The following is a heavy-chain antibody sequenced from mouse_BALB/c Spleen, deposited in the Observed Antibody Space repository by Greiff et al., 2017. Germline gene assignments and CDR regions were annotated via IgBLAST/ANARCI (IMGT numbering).Heavy chain of an antibody. CDR2: IRNKANGYTT. Sequence: EVKLVESGGGLVQPGGSLRLSCATSGFTFTDYYMSWVRQPPGKALEWLGFIRNKANGYTTEYSASVKGRFTISRDNSQSILYLQMNTLRAEDSATYYCAREGIPYYYGSSYAMDYWGQGTSVTVAS. D-gene: IGHD1-1*01. J-gene: IGHJ4*01. CDR1: GFTFTDYY. CDR3: AREGIPYYYGSSYAMDY. V-gene: IGHV7-3*02.